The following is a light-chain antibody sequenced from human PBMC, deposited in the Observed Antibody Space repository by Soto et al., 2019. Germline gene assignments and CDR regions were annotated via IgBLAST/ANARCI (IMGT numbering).Light chain of an antibody. V-gene: IGLV2-14*01. CDR3: ISYTGSSTSYV. Sequence: QSVLTQRASVSGSPGQSITISCSGTRSDIGSYNYVAWYQQFPGKTPKILIYGVSNRPSGVSSRFSGSKSGNTASLTISGLQDEDEADYYCISYTGSSTSYVFGSGTKVTVL. CDR2: GVS. J-gene: IGLJ1*01. CDR1: RSDIGSYNY.